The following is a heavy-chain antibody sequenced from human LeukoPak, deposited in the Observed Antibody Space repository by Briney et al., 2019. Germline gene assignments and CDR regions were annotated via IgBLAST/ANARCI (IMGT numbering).Heavy chain of an antibody. D-gene: IGHD5-18*01. J-gene: IGHJ6*03. CDR2: INHSGST. CDR1: GGSFSGYY. V-gene: IGHV4-34*01. Sequence: KTSETLSLTCAVYGGSFSGYYWSWIRQPPGKGLEWIGEINHSGSTNYNPSLKSRVTISVDTSKNQFSLKLSSVTAADTAVYYCARDGYPITYSSYMDVWGKGTTVTVSS. CDR3: ARDGYPITYSSYMDV.